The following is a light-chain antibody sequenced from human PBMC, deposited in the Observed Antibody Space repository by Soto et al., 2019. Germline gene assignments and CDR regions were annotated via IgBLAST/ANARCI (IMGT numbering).Light chain of an antibody. V-gene: IGKV3-11*01. J-gene: IGKJ2*01. CDR2: DAS. CDR3: QQYGRSSYT. Sequence: EIVLTQSPVTLSLSPGERATLSCRASQSVRTYLAWYQVKPGQAPRLLIYDASSRASGVPARFSGSGSGTDFTLTISSLEPEDFALYYCQQYGRSSYTFGQGTKLEIK. CDR1: QSVRTY.